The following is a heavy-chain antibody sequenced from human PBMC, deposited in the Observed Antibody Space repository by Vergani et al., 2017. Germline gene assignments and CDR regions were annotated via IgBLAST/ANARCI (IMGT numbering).Heavy chain of an antibody. Sequence: EVQLVESGGGLVKPGGSLRLSCAASGFTFSDYRMNWVRQAPGKGLEWVSSISSTSTSMYYADSVKGRFTISRDNAKNSLYLQMNSLRDEDTAVYYCARDVKVGATLFDYWGQGTLVTVSS. J-gene: IGHJ4*02. CDR1: GFTFSDYR. D-gene: IGHD1-26*01. V-gene: IGHV3-21*01. CDR2: ISSTSTSM. CDR3: ARDVKVGATLFDY.